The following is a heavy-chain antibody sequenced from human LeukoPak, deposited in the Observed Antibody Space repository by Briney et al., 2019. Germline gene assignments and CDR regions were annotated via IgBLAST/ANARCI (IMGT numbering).Heavy chain of an antibody. J-gene: IGHJ4*02. CDR3: ASENWDYYFDY. CDR1: GGSISSYY. V-gene: IGHV4-59*01. D-gene: IGHD1-26*01. CDR2: IYYSGST. Sequence: SPSETLSLTCTVSGGSISSYYWSWIRQPPGKGLEWIGYIYYSGSTNYNPSLKSRVTISVDTSKNQFSLKLSSVTAADTAVYYCASENWDYYFDYWGQGTLVTVSS.